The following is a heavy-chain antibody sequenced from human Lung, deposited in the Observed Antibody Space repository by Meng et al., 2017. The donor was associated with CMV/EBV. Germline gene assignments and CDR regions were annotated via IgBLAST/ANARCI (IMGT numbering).Heavy chain of an antibody. CDR3: AKEESGYYDALDI. V-gene: IGHV1-2*02. Sequence: ASVKVSXKASGYTFTGDYLHWVRQAPGQGLEWMASIDPKSGDTKFAQKFQGRVTMTRDTSISTLYMQLSTLRSDDTAVYYCAKEESGYYDALDIWGQGTMVXVSS. J-gene: IGHJ3*02. CDR2: IDPKSGDT. CDR1: GYTFTGDY. D-gene: IGHD3-3*01.